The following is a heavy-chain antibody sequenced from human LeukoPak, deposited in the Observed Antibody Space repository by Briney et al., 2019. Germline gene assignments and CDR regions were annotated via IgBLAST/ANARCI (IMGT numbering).Heavy chain of an antibody. CDR1: QYSFTNYW. J-gene: IGHJ4*02. V-gene: IGHV5-51*01. D-gene: IGHD6-13*01. Sequence: GGALQISFQGFQYSFTNYWIGWGRPRPGKGVGWMGFIYPDDSDTRYSPSFQGQVTISVDKSISTAYLQWRSLKASDTAIYFCARKDSSSWYYIDYWGQGTLVTVSS. CDR2: IYPDDSDT. CDR3: ARKDSSSWYYIDY.